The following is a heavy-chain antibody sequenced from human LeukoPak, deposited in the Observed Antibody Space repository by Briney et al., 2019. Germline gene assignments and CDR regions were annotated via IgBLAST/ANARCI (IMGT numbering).Heavy chain of an antibody. Sequence: GASVKVSCKASGGTFSSYAISWVRQAPGQGLEWMGGIIPIFGTANYAQKFQGRVTITTDESTSTAYMELSSLRSEDTAVYYCARTPMAVAEGFVSAPYYFDYWGQGTLVTVSS. CDR1: GGTFSSYA. CDR3: ARTPMAVAEGFVSAPYYFDY. J-gene: IGHJ4*02. CDR2: IIPIFGTA. V-gene: IGHV1-69*05. D-gene: IGHD6-19*01.